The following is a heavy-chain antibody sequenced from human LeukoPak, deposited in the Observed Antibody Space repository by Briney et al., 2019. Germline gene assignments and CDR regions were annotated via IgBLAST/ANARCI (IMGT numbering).Heavy chain of an antibody. CDR3: ARHELDVTHDSSGYYPTGNFDH. Sequence: PSETLSLTCTVSGGSISSSSYYWGWIRQPPGKGLEWIGSIYYSGSTYYNPSLKSRVTISVDTSKNQFSLKLSSVTAADTAVYYCARHELDVTHDSSGYYPTGNFDHFVHGTLGTVS. J-gene: IGHJ4*01. V-gene: IGHV4-39*01. CDR2: IYYSGST. D-gene: IGHD3-22*01. CDR1: GGSISSSSYY.